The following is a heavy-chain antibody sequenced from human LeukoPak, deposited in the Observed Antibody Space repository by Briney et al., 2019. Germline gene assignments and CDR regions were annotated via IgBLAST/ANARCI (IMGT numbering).Heavy chain of an antibody. CDR1: GGSISSYY. V-gene: IGHV4-59*08. Sequence: PSETLSLTCTVSGGSISSYYWSWIRQPPGKGLEWIGYIYYSGSTNYNPSLKSRVTLSVDTSKNQFSLKLSSVTAADTAVYYCARRGTNYDILTGFAFYFDYWGQGTLVTVSS. CDR3: ARRGTNYDILTGFAFYFDY. J-gene: IGHJ4*02. CDR2: IYYSGST. D-gene: IGHD3-9*01.